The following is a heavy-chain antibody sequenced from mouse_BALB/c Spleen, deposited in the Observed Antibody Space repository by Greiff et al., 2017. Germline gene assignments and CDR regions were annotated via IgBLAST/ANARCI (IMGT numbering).Heavy chain of an antibody. Sequence: DVKLVESGPGLVKPSQSLSLTCTVTGYSITSDYAWNWIRQFPGNKLEWMGYISYSGSTSYNPSLKSRISITRDTSKNQFFLQLNSVTTEDTATYYCARGNHQAWFAYWGQGTLVTVSA. CDR2: ISYSGST. D-gene: IGHD2-1*01. J-gene: IGHJ3*01. CDR1: GYSITSDYA. V-gene: IGHV3-2*02. CDR3: ARGNHQAWFAY.